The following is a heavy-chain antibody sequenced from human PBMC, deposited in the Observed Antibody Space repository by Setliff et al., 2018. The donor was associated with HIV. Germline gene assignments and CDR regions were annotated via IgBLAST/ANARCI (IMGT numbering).Heavy chain of an antibody. Sequence: SETLSLTCAVNDGSFSGYYWTWIRQPPGKGLEWIGEISHSGGPNYNPSLKIRVTMSRDASKNQLSLSLSSVTAADTAVYYCARGRFFDRIGYFARPYYFLDSWGQGTLVTVSS. CDR3: ARGRFFDRIGYFARPYYFLDS. V-gene: IGHV4-34*01. J-gene: IGHJ4*02. D-gene: IGHD3-22*01. CDR1: DGSFSGYY. CDR2: ISHSGGP.